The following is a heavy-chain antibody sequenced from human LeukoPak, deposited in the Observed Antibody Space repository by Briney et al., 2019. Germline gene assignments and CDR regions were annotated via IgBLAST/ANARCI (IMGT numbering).Heavy chain of an antibody. CDR3: AREGGTMVRGFIKGYYFDY. CDR2: INHSGST. V-gene: IGHV4-34*01. Sequence: PSETPSLTCAVYGGSFSGYYWSWSRQPPGKGLEWIGEINHSGSTNYNPSLKSRVTISIDTSKNQFSLKLSSVTAADTAVYYCAREGGTMVRGFIKGYYFDYWGQGTLVTVSS. J-gene: IGHJ4*02. D-gene: IGHD3-10*01. CDR1: GGSFSGYY.